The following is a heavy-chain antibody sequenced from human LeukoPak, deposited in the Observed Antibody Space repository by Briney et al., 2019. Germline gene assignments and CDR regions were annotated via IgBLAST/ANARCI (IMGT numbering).Heavy chain of an antibody. D-gene: IGHD3-22*01. J-gene: IGHJ6*03. Sequence: SETLSLTCTVSGGSISSYYWSWIRQPAGKGLEWIGRIYTSGSTNYNPSLKSRVTMSVDTSKNQFSLKLSSVTAADTAVYYCARDRGTSGIVVVAYYYYMGVWGKGTTVTVSS. V-gene: IGHV4-4*07. CDR2: IYTSGST. CDR3: ARDRGTSGIVVVAYYYYMGV. CDR1: GGSISSYY.